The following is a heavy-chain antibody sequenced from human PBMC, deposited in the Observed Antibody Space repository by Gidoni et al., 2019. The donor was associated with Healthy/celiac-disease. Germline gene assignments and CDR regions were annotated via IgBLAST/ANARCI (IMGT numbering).Heavy chain of an antibody. CDR1: GFTFGSYG. CDR2: ISNDGSNK. V-gene: IGHV3-30*18. D-gene: IGHD3-3*01. J-gene: IGHJ4*02. CDR3: AKDPEYYDFWSGYFDY. Sequence: QVQLVESGGGVVQPGRSLRLSCAASGFTFGSYGMHWVRQAPGKGLEWVAVISNDGSNKYYADSVKGRFTISRDNSKNTLYLQMNSLRAEDTAVYYCAKDPEYYDFWSGYFDYWGQGTLVTVSS.